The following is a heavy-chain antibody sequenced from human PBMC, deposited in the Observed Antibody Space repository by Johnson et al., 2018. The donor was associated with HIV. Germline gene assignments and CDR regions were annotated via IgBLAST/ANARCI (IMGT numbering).Heavy chain of an antibody. J-gene: IGHJ3*01. CDR1: GFTFRNAW. Sequence: VQLVESGGGLVKPGGSLRLSCAASGFTFRNAWMSWVRQAPGKGLEWVSVIYSGGSTYYADSVKGRFTISRDNSKTTLYLQMNSLRAEDTAVYYCARAGTSGSYAFDFWGQGTMVTVSS. CDR2: IYSGGST. D-gene: IGHD3-22*01. CDR3: ARAGTSGSYAFDF. V-gene: IGHV3-66*01.